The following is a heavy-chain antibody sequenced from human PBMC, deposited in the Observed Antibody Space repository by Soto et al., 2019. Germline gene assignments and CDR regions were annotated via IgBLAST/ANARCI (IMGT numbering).Heavy chain of an antibody. CDR2: MNPYSGNT. J-gene: IGHJ5*02. V-gene: IGHV1-8*01. Sequence: QVQLVQSGAEVKRPGASVKVSCKASGYTFTSYDINWVRHVTGQGLEWMGWMNPYSGNTGYAQKFQGRITMTRNTSINTAYMEVSSLRSADTAVYYCARFVYGDDSRRSKRFDPWGQGTLVTVSS. CDR3: ARFVYGDDSRRSKRFDP. CDR1: GYTFTSYD. D-gene: IGHD4-17*01.